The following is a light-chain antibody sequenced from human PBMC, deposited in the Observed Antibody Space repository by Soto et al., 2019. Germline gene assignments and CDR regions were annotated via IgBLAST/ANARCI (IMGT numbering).Light chain of an antibody. Sequence: DIQMTQSPSSLSASVGDRXTIACRASQGLSNYLAWYQQKPGKVPKLLIYAASTLQSGVPSRFSGSGSGTDFTLTISSLQPEXVATXYCQKYNSAPYTFGQGTKLEIK. CDR2: AAS. CDR1: QGLSNY. J-gene: IGKJ2*01. V-gene: IGKV1-27*01. CDR3: QKYNSAPYT.